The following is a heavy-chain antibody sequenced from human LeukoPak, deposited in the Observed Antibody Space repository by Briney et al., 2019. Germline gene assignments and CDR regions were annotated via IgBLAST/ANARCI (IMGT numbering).Heavy chain of an antibody. V-gene: IGHV3-7*03. D-gene: IGHD5-18*01. CDR1: GFSFSIYW. Sequence: PGGSLRLSCAASGFSFSIYWMSWVRQAPGKGLEWVANIKQDGSEKYYVDSVKGRFTISRDNSKNSLYLQMNSLRTEDTALYYCAKDIGGFSYAADYWGQGTLVTVSS. CDR3: AKDIGGFSYAADY. CDR2: IKQDGSEK. J-gene: IGHJ4*02.